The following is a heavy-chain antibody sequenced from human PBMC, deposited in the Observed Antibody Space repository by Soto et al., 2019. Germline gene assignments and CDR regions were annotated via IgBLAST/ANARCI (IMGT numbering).Heavy chain of an antibody. CDR3: ASWSGGFYYYYYGMDL. J-gene: IGHJ6*02. Sequence: ASVKVSCKASGYTFTSYGISWVRQAPGQGLEWMGWISAYNGNTNYAQKLQGRATISRDNSKNTLSLQMNNLSAEDTAVYYCASWSGGFYYYYYGMDLWGQGTTVTVSS. CDR2: ISAYNGNT. V-gene: IGHV1-18*01. CDR1: GYTFTSYG. D-gene: IGHD2-8*02.